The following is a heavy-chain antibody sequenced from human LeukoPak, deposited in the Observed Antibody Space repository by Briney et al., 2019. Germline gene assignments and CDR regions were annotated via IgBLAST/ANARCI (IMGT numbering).Heavy chain of an antibody. CDR1: GGSISSGSYY. J-gene: IGHJ4*02. CDR3: ARGKWLSGVYFDY. CDR2: IYTSGST. D-gene: IGHD5-12*01. Sequence: SETLSLTCTVSGGSISSGSYYWSWIRQPAGKGLEWIGRIYTSGSTNYNPSLKSRVTISVDTSKNQFSLKLSSVTAADTAVYYCARGKWLSGVYFDYWGQGTLVTVSS. V-gene: IGHV4-61*02.